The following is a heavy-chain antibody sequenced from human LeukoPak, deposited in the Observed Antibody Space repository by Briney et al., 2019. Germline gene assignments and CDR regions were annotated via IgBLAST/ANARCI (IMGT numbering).Heavy chain of an antibody. Sequence: ASVKVSCKASGYTFTSYGISWVRQATGQGLEWMGWMNPNTGNTGYAQKFQGRVTMTRNTSITTAYMELSSLRPEDTAVYFCARGMDSGFWGQGTLVTVSS. CDR1: GYTFTSYG. V-gene: IGHV1-8*02. CDR3: ARGMDSGF. CDR2: MNPNTGNT. J-gene: IGHJ4*02. D-gene: IGHD5-12*01.